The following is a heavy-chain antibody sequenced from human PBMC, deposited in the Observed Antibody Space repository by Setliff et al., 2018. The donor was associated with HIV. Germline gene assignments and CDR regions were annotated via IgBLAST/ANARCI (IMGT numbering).Heavy chain of an antibody. D-gene: IGHD2-2*01. CDR3: ARHAPYPPWAYYYYYMDV. Sequence: PSETLSLTCAVYSGSFTGYYWTWIRQPPGKGLEWIGEINRFGITNYNPSLKSRLTLSVDTSKNQFSLKLSSVTAADTAVYYCARHAPYPPWAYYYYYMDVWGKGTTVTVSS. CDR2: INRFGIT. J-gene: IGHJ6*03. V-gene: IGHV4-34*01. CDR1: SGSFTGYY.